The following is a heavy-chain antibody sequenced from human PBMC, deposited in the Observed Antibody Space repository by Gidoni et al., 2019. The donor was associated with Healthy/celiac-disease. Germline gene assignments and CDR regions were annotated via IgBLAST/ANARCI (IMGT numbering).Heavy chain of an antibody. CDR3: AKDSAITMIVVVYISHGLDAFDI. CDR2: ISGSGGST. V-gene: IGHV3-23*01. Sequence: EVQLLESGGGLVQPGGSLRLSCAASGFTFRCYAMRCVRQAPGKGLEWVSAISGSGGSTYYADSVKGRFTISRDNSKNTLYLQMNSLRAEDTAVYYCAKDSAITMIVVVYISHGLDAFDIWGQGTMVTVSS. D-gene: IGHD3-22*01. J-gene: IGHJ3*02. CDR1: GFTFRCYA.